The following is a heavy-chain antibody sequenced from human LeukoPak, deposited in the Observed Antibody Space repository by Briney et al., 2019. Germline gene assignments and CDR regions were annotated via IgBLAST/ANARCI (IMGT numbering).Heavy chain of an antibody. D-gene: IGHD2-2*01. Sequence: GGSLRLSCAASGFTFSSYAMHWVRQAPGKGLEWVAVISYGGSNKYYADSVKGRFTISRDNSKNTLYLQMNSLRAEVTAVYYCARGGDIVVVPAAMHGHYGDYGDAFDIWGQGTMVTVAS. V-gene: IGHV3-30-3*01. J-gene: IGHJ3*02. CDR3: ARGGDIVVVPAAMHGHYGDYGDAFDI. CDR2: ISYGGSNK. CDR1: GFTFSSYA.